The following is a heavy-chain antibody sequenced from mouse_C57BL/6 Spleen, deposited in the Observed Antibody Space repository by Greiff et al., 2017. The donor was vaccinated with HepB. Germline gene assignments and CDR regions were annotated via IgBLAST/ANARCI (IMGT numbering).Heavy chain of an antibody. Sequence: QVQLQQPGTELVKPGASVKLSCKASGYTFTSYWMHWVKQRPGQGLEWIGNINPSNGGTNYNEKFKSKATLTVDKSSSTAYMQLSSLTSEDSAVYYCARSGGNYGFYWYVDVWGTGTTVTVSS. D-gene: IGHD2-1*01. J-gene: IGHJ1*03. CDR2: INPSNGGT. CDR1: GYTFTSYW. V-gene: IGHV1-53*01. CDR3: ARSGGNYGFYWYVDV.